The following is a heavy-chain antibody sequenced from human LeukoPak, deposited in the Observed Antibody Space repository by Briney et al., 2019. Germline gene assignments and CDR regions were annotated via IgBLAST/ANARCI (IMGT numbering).Heavy chain of an antibody. Sequence: GGSLRLSCAASGFTFSSYGMHWVRQAPGKGLEWVAVMSYDGTNKFYADSVKGRFTISRDNSKNTLSLQMNSLRAEDTAIYYCAKDLRGYKQPLDYWGQGTLVTVSS. J-gene: IGHJ4*02. V-gene: IGHV3-30*18. CDR2: MSYDGTNK. CDR3: AKDLRGYKQPLDY. D-gene: IGHD1-14*01. CDR1: GFTFSSYG.